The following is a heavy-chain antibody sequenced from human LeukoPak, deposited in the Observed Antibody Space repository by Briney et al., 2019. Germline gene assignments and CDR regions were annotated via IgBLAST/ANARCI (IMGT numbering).Heavy chain of an antibody. V-gene: IGHV3-21*01. D-gene: IGHD3-10*01. CDR3: ASRGASQYYFDY. CDR1: GFTFSSYN. Sequence: PGGSLRLSCAASGFTFSSYNMNWVRQAPGKGLEGVSSISSSSSYRYSTDSVKGRFTISRDNAKNSLYLQMNSLRAEDTAVYYCASRGASQYYFDYWGQGALVTVSS. J-gene: IGHJ4*02. CDR2: ISSSSSYR.